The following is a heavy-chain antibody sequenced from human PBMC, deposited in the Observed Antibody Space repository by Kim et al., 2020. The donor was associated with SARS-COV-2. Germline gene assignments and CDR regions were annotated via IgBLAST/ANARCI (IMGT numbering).Heavy chain of an antibody. Sequence: VQGRFTLSRDNYKNTLYLQMNSLRAEDTAVYYCARDRYDILTGFVYYFDYWGQGTLVTVSS. V-gene: IGHV3-30*01. CDR3: ARDRYDILTGFVYYFDY. J-gene: IGHJ4*02. D-gene: IGHD3-9*01.